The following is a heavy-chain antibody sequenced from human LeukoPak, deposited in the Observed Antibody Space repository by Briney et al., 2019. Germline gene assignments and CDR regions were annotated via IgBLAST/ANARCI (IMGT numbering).Heavy chain of an antibody. Sequence: GASVKVSCKASGYTFTSYGISWVRQAPGQGLEWMGWISAYNGNTNYAQKLQGRVTMTTDTSTSTAYMELRSLRSDDTAVYYCARPNYYDSSGYVHFDYWGQGTLVTVSS. D-gene: IGHD3-22*01. CDR1: GYTFTSYG. CDR2: ISAYNGNT. V-gene: IGHV1-18*01. J-gene: IGHJ4*02. CDR3: ARPNYYDSSGYVHFDY.